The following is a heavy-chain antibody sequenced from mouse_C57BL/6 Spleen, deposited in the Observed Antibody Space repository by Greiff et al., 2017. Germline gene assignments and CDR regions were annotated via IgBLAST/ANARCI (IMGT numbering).Heavy chain of an antibody. CDR3: ARRAGDSNYGWYFDV. CDR1: GFTFSDYG. Sequence: EVQRVESGGGLVQPGGSLKLSCAASGFTFSDYGMAWVRQAPRKGPEWVAFISNLAYSIYYADTVTGRFTISRENAKNTLYLEMSSLRSEDTAMYYCARRAGDSNYGWYFDVWGTGTTVTVSS. V-gene: IGHV5-15*01. J-gene: IGHJ1*03. CDR2: ISNLAYSI. D-gene: IGHD2-5*01.